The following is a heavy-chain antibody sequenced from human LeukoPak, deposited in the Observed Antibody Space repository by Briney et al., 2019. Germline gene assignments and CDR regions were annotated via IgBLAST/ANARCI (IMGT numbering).Heavy chain of an antibody. CDR3: ARGPRGGVATTSNWFDP. CDR2: IYTSGST. D-gene: IGHD5-12*01. V-gene: IGHV4-4*07. J-gene: IGHJ5*02. Sequence: PSETLSLTCTVSGGSISSYYWSWIRQPAGKGLEWIGRIYTSGSTNYNPSLKSRVTMSVDTSKNQFSLKLSSVTAADTAVYYCARGPRGGVATTSNWFDPWGQGTLVTVSS. CDR1: GGSISSYY.